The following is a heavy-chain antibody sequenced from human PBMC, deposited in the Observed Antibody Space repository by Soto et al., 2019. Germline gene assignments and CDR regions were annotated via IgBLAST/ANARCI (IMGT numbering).Heavy chain of an antibody. CDR3: ARGDGDYVGWYFDL. J-gene: IGHJ2*01. Sequence: QLQLQESGSGLVKPSQTLSLTCAVSGGSISSGGYSWSWIRQPPGKGLEWIGYIYHSGSTYYNPSLKSRVTISVDRSKNQFSLKLSSVNAADTAVYYCARGDGDYVGWYFDLWGRGTLVTVSS. CDR2: IYHSGST. V-gene: IGHV4-30-2*01. CDR1: GGSISSGGYS. D-gene: IGHD4-17*01.